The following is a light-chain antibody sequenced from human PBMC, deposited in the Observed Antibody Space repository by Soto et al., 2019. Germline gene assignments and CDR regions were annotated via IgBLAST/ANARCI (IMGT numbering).Light chain of an antibody. CDR2: AAS. J-gene: IGKJ4*01. V-gene: IGKV1-39*01. CDR1: HYISTY. CDR3: QQAYSTPLT. Sequence: TQSPSSLSASVGGRVAISCRASHYISTYLNWYQQRPGKAPKLLIYAASSLQSGVPSRFSGNGSGTDFTLTISSLQPEDFATYYCQQAYSTPLTFGGGTKVDIK.